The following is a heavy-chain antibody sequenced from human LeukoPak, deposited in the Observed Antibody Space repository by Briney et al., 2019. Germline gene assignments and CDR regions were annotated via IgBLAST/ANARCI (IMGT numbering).Heavy chain of an antibody. CDR1: GGSFSGYY. CDR2: IYYSGST. D-gene: IGHD3-16*01. V-gene: IGHV4-59*01. CDR3: ASKPVWGGVDY. Sequence: SETLSLTCAVYGGSFSGYYWSWIRQPPGKGLEWIGYIYYSGSTNYNPSLKSRVTISVDTSKNQFSLKLSSVTAADTAVYYCASKPVWGGVDYWGQGTLVTVSS. J-gene: IGHJ4*02.